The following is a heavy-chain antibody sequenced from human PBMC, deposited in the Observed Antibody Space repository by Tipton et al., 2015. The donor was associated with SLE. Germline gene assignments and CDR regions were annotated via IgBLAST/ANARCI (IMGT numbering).Heavy chain of an antibody. CDR2: ISGYNGNA. V-gene: IGHV1-18*01. D-gene: IGHD3-3*01. CDR1: GYTFTSYG. Sequence: QVQLVQSGAEVKKPGASVKVSCKASGYTFTSYGISWVRQAPGQGLEWMGWISGYNGNADYVQRLKGRVTRTTDTFTSTAYKELRSRRSDDTAVYYCARDGDFWSGKHFDYWGQGTLVTVSS. CDR3: ARDGDFWSGKHFDY. J-gene: IGHJ4*02.